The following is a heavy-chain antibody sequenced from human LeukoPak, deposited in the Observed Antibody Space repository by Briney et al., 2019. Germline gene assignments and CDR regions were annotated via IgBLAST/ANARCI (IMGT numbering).Heavy chain of an antibody. Sequence: SETLSLTCTVSGYSISSGYYWGWIRQPPGKGPQWIGSIYHSGSTYYSPSLKGRVTISVDTSKNQFSLTLSSVTAADTAVYYCARGEDRGYHMWDLDSWGQGTLVTVSS. J-gene: IGHJ4*02. D-gene: IGHD6-25*01. CDR1: GYSISSGYY. V-gene: IGHV4-38-2*02. CDR3: ARGEDRGYHMWDLDS. CDR2: IYHSGST.